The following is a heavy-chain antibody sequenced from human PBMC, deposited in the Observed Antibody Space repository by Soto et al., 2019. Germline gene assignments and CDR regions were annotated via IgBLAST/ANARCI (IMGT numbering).Heavy chain of an antibody. CDR1: GVSISSGGYY. D-gene: IGHD2-8*01. Sequence: SETLSLTCTVSGVSISSGGYYWSWIRQHPGKGLEWIGYIYYSGSTYYNPSLRSRVTISVDTSKNQFSLKLSSVTAADTAVYYCVVLMVYASNWFDPWGQGTLVTVSS. V-gene: IGHV4-31*03. CDR2: IYYSGST. J-gene: IGHJ5*02. CDR3: VVLMVYASNWFDP.